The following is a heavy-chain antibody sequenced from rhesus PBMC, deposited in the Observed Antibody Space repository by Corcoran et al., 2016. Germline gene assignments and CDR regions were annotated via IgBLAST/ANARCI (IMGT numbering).Heavy chain of an antibody. V-gene: IGHV4S10*01. D-gene: IGHD3-28*01. CDR3: ARDWDYYDSDYFLDY. J-gene: IGHJ4*01. CDR1: GGSISDSYR. Sequence: QVQLQESGPGVVKSSETLSPTCAVSGGSISDSYRWSWIRQPPGTGLGWIGYIYGNSPSTNCTPSLGIRVAISEDTAKNRFSVKLHSVTAADAAVYYCARDWDYYDSDYFLDYWGQGVLVTVSS. CDR2: IYGNSPST.